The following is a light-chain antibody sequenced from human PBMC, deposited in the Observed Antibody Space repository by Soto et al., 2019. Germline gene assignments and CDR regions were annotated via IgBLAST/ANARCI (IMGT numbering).Light chain of an antibody. CDR1: SSNIGSNT. CDR2: SNN. J-gene: IGLJ2*01. Sequence: QPVLTQSPSASGTPGQRVTIFCSGSSSNIGSNTVNWYQQLPGTAPKLLTYSNNQRPSGVPDRFSGSKSGTSASLAISGLQSEDEAEYYCAAWDDSLNGVVFGGGTKLTVL. CDR3: AAWDDSLNGVV. V-gene: IGLV1-44*01.